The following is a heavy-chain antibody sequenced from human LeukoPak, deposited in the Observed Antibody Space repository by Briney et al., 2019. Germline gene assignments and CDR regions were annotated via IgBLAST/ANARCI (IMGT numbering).Heavy chain of an antibody. D-gene: IGHD6-13*01. V-gene: IGHV4-30-2*01. CDR3: ARGVSSWSYFDY. CDR1: GGSISSGGYY. Sequence: PSETLSLTCTVSGGSISSGGYYWSWIRQPPGKGLEWIGYIYHSGSTYYNPSLKSRVTISVDRSKNQFSLKLSSVTAADTAVYYCARGVSSWSYFDYWGQGTLVTVSS. CDR2: IYHSGST. J-gene: IGHJ4*02.